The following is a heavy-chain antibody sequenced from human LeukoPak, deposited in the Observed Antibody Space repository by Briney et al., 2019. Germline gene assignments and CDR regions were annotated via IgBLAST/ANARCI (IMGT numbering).Heavy chain of an antibody. V-gene: IGHV4-59*01. Sequence: PSETLSLTCTVSGGSISSYYWSWIRQPPGKGLEWIGYIYYSGSTNYNPSLKSRVTISVDTSKNQFSLKLCSVTAADTAVYYCARVWDIVVVPAAIPTNWFDPWGQGTLVTVSS. J-gene: IGHJ5*02. CDR2: IYYSGST. CDR3: ARVWDIVVVPAAIPTNWFDP. D-gene: IGHD2-2*02. CDR1: GGSISSYY.